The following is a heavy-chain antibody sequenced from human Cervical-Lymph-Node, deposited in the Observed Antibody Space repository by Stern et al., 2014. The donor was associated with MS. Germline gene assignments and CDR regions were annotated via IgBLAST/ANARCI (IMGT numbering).Heavy chain of an antibody. CDR2: VNPNSDDT. J-gene: IGHJ4*02. CDR3: AREATPLVVGIDY. D-gene: IGHD2-15*01. V-gene: IGHV1-2*06. Sequence: QMQLVQSGAEVRKPGASVKVSCRASGYTLTANYIHWVRQAPGQGLEWMGRVNPNSDDTRNAQKFQGRVTMTSDTSMNTVYMELTSLRSDDTAVYFCAREATPLVVGIDYWGQGTLVTVSS. CDR1: GYTLTANY.